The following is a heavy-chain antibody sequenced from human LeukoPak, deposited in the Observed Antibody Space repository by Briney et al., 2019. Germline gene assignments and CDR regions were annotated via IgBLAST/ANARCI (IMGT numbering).Heavy chain of an antibody. CDR1: GYTFTGYY. CDR2: INPNSGGT. J-gene: IGHJ4*02. Sequence: ASVKVSCKASGYTFTGYYMHWVRQAPGQGLEWMGWINPNSGGTNYAQTFQGRVTMTRDTSISTAYMELSRLRSDDTAVYYCARASIAAAEVGYYFDYWGQGTLVTVSS. D-gene: IGHD6-13*01. CDR3: ARASIAAAEVGYYFDY. V-gene: IGHV1-2*02.